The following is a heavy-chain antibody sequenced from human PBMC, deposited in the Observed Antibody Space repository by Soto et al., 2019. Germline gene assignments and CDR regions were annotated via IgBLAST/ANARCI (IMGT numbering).Heavy chain of an antibody. J-gene: IGHJ5*02. CDR3: SKVSAGGSIAVRPGWFDT. CDR1: GFSLRTHS. CDR2: ITTTSSTK. V-gene: IGHV3-48*02. Sequence: SLRFSCAASGFSLRTHSMNCVPQAPGEGLERSSYITTTSSTKYYGYPDKGGFAISRDNARTSLYLPMDSLRNEDTALYFCSKVSAGGSIAVRPGWFDTWGQGTLVTASS. D-gene: IGHD6-6*01.